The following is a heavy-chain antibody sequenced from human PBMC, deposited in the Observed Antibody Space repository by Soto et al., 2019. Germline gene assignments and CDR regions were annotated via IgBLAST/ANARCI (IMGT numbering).Heavy chain of an antibody. V-gene: IGHV3-23*01. Sequence: LRLSCAASGFTFSSYAMSWVRQAPGKGLEWVSAISGSGGSTYYADSVKGLFTISRDNSKNTLYLQMNSLRAEDTAVYYCAGRRVDYYDSSGYYYPFDCWGQGTLVTVSS. CDR3: AGRRVDYYDSSGYYYPFDC. CDR2: ISGSGGST. D-gene: IGHD3-22*01. CDR1: GFTFSSYA. J-gene: IGHJ4*02.